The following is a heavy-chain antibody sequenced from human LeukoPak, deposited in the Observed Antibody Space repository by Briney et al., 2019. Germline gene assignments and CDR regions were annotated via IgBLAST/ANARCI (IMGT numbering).Heavy chain of an antibody. D-gene: IGHD6-6*01. Sequence: GSLRLSCAASGFTFSSYTMSWVRQAPGEGLEWVSAISGSGGSTYYADSVKGRFTISRDNSKNTLYLQMNSLRAEDTAVYYCARGKAAARGGEVFDYWGQGTLVTVSS. J-gene: IGHJ4*02. V-gene: IGHV3-23*01. CDR3: ARGKAAARGGEVFDY. CDR1: GFTFSSYT. CDR2: ISGSGGST.